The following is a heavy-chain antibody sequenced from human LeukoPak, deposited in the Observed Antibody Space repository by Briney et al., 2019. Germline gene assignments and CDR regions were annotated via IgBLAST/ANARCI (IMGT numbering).Heavy chain of an antibody. CDR2: IKQDGSEK. CDR3: ARLISAVPFDY. V-gene: IGHV3-7*01. Sequence: GGSLRLSCAASGFTFSSYWMSGVRQAPGKGLEWVANIKQDGSEKYYVDSVKGRFTISRDNAKNSLYLQMNSLRAEDTAVYYCARLISAVPFDYWGQGTLVTVSS. J-gene: IGHJ4*02. CDR1: GFTFSSYW. D-gene: IGHD6-13*01.